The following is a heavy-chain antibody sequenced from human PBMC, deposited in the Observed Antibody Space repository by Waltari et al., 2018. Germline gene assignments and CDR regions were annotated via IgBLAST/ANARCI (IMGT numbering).Heavy chain of an antibody. D-gene: IGHD2-2*01. Sequence: EVQVVESGGGLVQPGGSLRISCAASGFLFRTYWLCWVRQAQGKGLEWGANIKQDGSEEYYVDSVKGRFTISRDNAKNSLYLQMNSLRAEDTAVYYCARVVRYCSSTSCFYFDYWGQGTLVTVSS. CDR2: IKQDGSEE. CDR1: GFLFRTYW. J-gene: IGHJ4*02. CDR3: ARVVRYCSSTSCFYFDY. V-gene: IGHV3-7*01.